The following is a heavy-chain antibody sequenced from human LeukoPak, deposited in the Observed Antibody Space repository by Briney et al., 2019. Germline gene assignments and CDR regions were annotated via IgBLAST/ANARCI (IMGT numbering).Heavy chain of an antibody. CDR3: ARNHTHEGYGYYFDY. D-gene: IGHD5-18*01. CDR2: IYYSGST. V-gene: IGHV4-39*01. J-gene: IGHJ4*02. Sequence: SETLSLTCTVSGGSISSSSYYWGWIRQPPGNGLEWIGSIYYSGSTHYNPSLKSRVTISVDTSKKQFSLKLSSVTAADTAVYYCARNHTHEGYGYYFDYWGQGTLITVSS. CDR1: GGSISSSSYY.